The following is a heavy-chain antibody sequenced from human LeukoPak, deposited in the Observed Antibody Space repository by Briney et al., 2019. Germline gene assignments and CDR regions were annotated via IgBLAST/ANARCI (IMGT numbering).Heavy chain of an antibody. D-gene: IGHD1-7*01. Sequence: AGSLTLSCAASGFTFSSYGMRWVRQAPGKGLEWVGVISYDGSNKYYADSVKGRFTISRDNSKTTLYLQMNSLRAEDRVVYYGAKDELFSGELCPFDPWGEGTLVTVPS. CDR3: AKDELFSGELCPFDP. J-gene: IGHJ5*02. V-gene: IGHV3-30*18. CDR1: GFTFSSYG. CDR2: ISYDGSNK.